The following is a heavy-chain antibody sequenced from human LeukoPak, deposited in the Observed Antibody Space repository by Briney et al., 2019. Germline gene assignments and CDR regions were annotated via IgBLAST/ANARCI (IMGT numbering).Heavy chain of an antibody. CDR2: IDLNGGST. CDR1: GYTLTRNF. V-gene: IGHV1-46*01. CDR3: ARGQTEYSSSSGAFDI. D-gene: IGHD6-6*01. J-gene: IGHJ3*02. Sequence: ASVKVSCKASGYTLTRNFIHWVRQAPGQGLGWMGIIDLNGGSTSSPQKFQGKVTMTRDTSTNTAYMELSSLRSEDTAVYYCARGQTEYSSSSGAFDIWRQGTMVTVSS.